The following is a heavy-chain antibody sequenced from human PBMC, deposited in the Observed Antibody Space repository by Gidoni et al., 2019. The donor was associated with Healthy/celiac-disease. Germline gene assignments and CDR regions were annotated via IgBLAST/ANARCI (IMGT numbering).Heavy chain of an antibody. CDR1: GFPVSSYG. CDR2: ISYEGSNK. D-gene: IGHD3-22*01. CDR3: AKVSYDSSGYFV. J-gene: IGHJ4*02. Sequence: QVQLVESGVGVVQPGRSLRLSCAASGFPVSSYGMHWVRQAPGKGLEWVAVISYEGSNKYYADSVKGRFTISRDNSKNTLYLQMNSLRAEDTAVYYCAKVSYDSSGYFVWGQGTLVTVSS. V-gene: IGHV3-30*18.